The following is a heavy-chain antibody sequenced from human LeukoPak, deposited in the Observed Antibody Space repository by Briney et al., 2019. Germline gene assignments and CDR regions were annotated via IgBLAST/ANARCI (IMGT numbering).Heavy chain of an antibody. CDR3: ARALRQQLVTGWFDP. CDR2: IYYSGST. V-gene: IGHV4-59*01. J-gene: IGHJ5*02. D-gene: IGHD6-13*01. Sequence: LRLSCAASGFTFSTYEMNWVRQAPGKGLEWIGFIYYSGSTNYNPSLKSRVTISVDTSKNQFSLRLTSVTAADTAVYYCARALRQQLVTGWFDPWGQGTLVTVSS. CDR1: GFTFSTYE.